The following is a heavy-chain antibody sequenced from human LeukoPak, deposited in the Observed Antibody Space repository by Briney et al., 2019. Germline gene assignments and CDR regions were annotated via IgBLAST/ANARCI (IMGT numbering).Heavy chain of an antibody. J-gene: IGHJ6*03. CDR1: GFRFNTYW. CDR2: ISGGGDFT. D-gene: IGHD3-22*01. V-gene: IGHV3-23*01. CDR3: AKSVFDSSGDPYMDV. Sequence: QSGGSLRLSCAASGFRFNTYWMSWVRQAPGKGLECVSAISGGGDFTKYADSVKGRFTISRDNSKSTLYLQMNSLRAEDTAVYYCAKSVFDSSGDPYMDVWGKGTTVTISS.